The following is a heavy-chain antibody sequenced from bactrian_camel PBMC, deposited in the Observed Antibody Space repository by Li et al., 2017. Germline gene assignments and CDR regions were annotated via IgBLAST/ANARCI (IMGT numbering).Heavy chain of an antibody. V-gene: IGHV3-2*01. CDR1: GDTYSSHC. CDR3: TTSSDFGY. CDR2: SYSDGSI. Sequence: HVQLVESGGGSVQSGGSLRLSCVASGDTYSSHCMGWFRQAAGNECESVSMSYSDGSIYYADSVKGRFTISRDSAKNTLYLQLNSLKSEDTAVYYCTTSSDFGYWGQGTQVTVS. J-gene: IGHJ6*01.